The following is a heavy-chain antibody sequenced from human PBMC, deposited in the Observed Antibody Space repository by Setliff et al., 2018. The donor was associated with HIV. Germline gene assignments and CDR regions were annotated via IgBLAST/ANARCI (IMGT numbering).Heavy chain of an antibody. Sequence: GESLKISCETSGFTFGDFCMNWVRQAPGKGLEWISYISSKRTSIYYADSVKGRFTISRDNDRNSLYLQMNGLRAEDTAVYYCARGPTTVTNYYYYYMDVWGKGTKVTVSS. V-gene: IGHV3-48*01. CDR3: ARGPTTVTNYYYYYMDV. D-gene: IGHD4-17*01. J-gene: IGHJ6*03. CDR2: ISSKRTSI. CDR1: GFTFGDFC.